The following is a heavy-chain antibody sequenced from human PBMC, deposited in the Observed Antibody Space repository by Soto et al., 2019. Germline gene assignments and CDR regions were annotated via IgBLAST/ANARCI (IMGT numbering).Heavy chain of an antibody. D-gene: IGHD6-6*01. Sequence: SVKVSCKASGGTFSSYTISWVRQAPGQGLEWMGRIIPILGIANYAQKFQGRVTITADKSTSTAYMELSSLRSEDTAVYYCARDTFSYSSSSDFDYWGQGTLVTVSS. CDR1: GGTFSSYT. CDR2: IIPILGIA. V-gene: IGHV1-69*04. CDR3: ARDTFSYSSSSDFDY. J-gene: IGHJ4*02.